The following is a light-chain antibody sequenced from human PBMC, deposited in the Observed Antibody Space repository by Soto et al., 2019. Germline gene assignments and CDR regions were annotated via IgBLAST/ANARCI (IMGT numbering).Light chain of an antibody. CDR1: QSVLYSSNNKNY. V-gene: IGKV4-1*01. CDR3: QQYYSTPRT. Sequence: DIVMTQSPDSLAVSLGERATINCKSSQSVLYSSNNKNYLAWYQQKPGQPPKLLIYWASTRESGVPDRFSGSGSGTDFTRTISSLQAEDLAVYYCQQYYSTPRTFGQGTKVEIK. J-gene: IGKJ1*01. CDR2: WAS.